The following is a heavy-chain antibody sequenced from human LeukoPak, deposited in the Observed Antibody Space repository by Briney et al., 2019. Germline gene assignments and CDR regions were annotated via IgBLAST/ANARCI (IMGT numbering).Heavy chain of an antibody. J-gene: IGHJ3*02. CDR2: IIPIFGTA. CDR1: GYTFTSYA. V-gene: IGHV1-69*13. CDR3: ARGSVNYGGNGEDAFDI. Sequence: SVKVSCKASGYTFTSYAMNWVRQAPGQGLEWMGGIIPIFGTANYARKFQGRVTITADESTSTAYMELSSLRSEDTAVYYCARGSVNYGGNGEDAFDIWGQGTMVTVSS. D-gene: IGHD4-23*01.